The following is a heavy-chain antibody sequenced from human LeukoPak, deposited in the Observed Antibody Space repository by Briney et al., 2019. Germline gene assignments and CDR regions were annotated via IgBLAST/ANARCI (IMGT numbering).Heavy chain of an antibody. J-gene: IGHJ6*03. V-gene: IGHV4-34*01. CDR3: ARGLLLYYYYYMDV. Sequence: SETLSLTCAVYGGSFSGYYWSRIRQPPGKGLEWIGEINHSGSTNYNPSLKSRVTISVDTSKNQFSLKLSSVTAADTAVYYCARGLLLYYYYYMDVWGKGTTVTISS. CDR2: INHSGST. D-gene: IGHD2-21*01. CDR1: GGSFSGYY.